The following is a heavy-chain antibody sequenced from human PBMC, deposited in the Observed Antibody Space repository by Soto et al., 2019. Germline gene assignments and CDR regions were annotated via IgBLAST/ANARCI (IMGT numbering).Heavy chain of an antibody. J-gene: IGHJ2*01. CDR3: ARASLVGDMSYWNFDL. CDR2: MHYSGNS. V-gene: IGHV4-39*01. Sequence: QLQLQESGPGLVKPSETLSLTCTVSGGSISSSSYYWGWIRQPPGKGLEWIGSMHYSGNSYYNPALKSRVIISVDTSRNPFALKLSSGTDSDTAVYYCARASLVGDMSYWNFDLWGRGTLVTVSS. D-gene: IGHD1-26*01. CDR1: GGSISSSSYY.